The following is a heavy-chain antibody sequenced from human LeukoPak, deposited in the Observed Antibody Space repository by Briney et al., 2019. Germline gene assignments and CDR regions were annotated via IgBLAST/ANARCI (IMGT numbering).Heavy chain of an antibody. CDR1: GFTFSSYE. Sequence: GGSLRLSCAASGFTFSSYEMNWVRQAPGKGLEWASYISSSASTIYYADSVKGRFTISRDNAKTSLYLQMNSLRAEDTAVYYCAYGGSTRPFDYWGQGTLVTVSS. V-gene: IGHV3-48*03. J-gene: IGHJ4*02. D-gene: IGHD5-12*01. CDR2: ISSSASTI. CDR3: AYGGSTRPFDY.